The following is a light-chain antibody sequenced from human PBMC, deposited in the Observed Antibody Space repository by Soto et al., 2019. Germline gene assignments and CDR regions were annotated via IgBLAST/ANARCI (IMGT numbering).Light chain of an antibody. CDR2: SNN. CDR3: AAWDDSLNGWV. V-gene: IGLV1-44*01. CDR1: SSNIGSNT. Sequence: QLVLTQPPSASGTPGQRVTISCSGSSSNIGSNTVNWYQQLPGTAPKLLIYSNNQRPSGVPDRFSGSKSGTSASLAISGRQSEDESDYYCAAWDDSLNGWVFGGGTKVTVL. J-gene: IGLJ3*02.